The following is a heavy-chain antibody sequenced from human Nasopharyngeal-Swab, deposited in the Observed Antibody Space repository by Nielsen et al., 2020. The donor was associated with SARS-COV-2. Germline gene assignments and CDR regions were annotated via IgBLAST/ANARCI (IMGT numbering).Heavy chain of an antibody. CDR2: IKQDGSEK. Sequence: GESLKISCAASGFTFSSYWMSWVRQAPGKGLEWVANIKQDGSEKYYVDSVKGRFTISRDNAKNSLYLQMNSLRAEDTAVYYCAREEDDFWSGYSFEDYWGQGTLVTVSS. J-gene: IGHJ4*02. CDR3: AREEDDFWSGYSFEDY. D-gene: IGHD3-3*01. V-gene: IGHV3-7*01. CDR1: GFTFSSYW.